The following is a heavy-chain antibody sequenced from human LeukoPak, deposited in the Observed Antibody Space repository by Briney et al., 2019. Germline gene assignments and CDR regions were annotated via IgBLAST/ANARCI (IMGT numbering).Heavy chain of an antibody. V-gene: IGHV4-34*01. CDR2: INHSGST. CDR1: GGSFSGYY. Sequence: SETLSLTCAVYGGSFSGYYWSWIRQPPGKGLEWIGEINHSGSTNYNPSLKSRVTISVDTSKNQFSLKLSSVTAADTAVYYCARGGRKMATIGFWQPPPLDYWGQGTLVTVSS. D-gene: IGHD5-24*01. J-gene: IGHJ4*02. CDR3: ARGGRKMATIGFWQPPPLDY.